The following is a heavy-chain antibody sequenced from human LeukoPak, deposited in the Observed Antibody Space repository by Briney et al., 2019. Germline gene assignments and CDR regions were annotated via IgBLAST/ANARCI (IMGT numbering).Heavy chain of an antibody. CDR2: ISSSGSTI. D-gene: IGHD2-15*01. Sequence: PGGSLRLSGAASGFTFSDYYMSWIRQAPGKGLEWVSYISSSGSTIYYADSVKGRFTISRDNAKNSLYLQMNSLRAEDTAVYYCARVKDIVVVVAATLGYWFDPWGQGTLVTVSS. J-gene: IGHJ5*02. CDR3: ARVKDIVVVVAATLGYWFDP. CDR1: GFTFSDYY. V-gene: IGHV3-11*01.